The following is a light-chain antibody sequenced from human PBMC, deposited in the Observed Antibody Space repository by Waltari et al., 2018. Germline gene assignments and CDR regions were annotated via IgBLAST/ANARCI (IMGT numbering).Light chain of an antibody. CDR2: GAS. CDR1: KSVNNN. V-gene: IGKV3-15*01. Sequence: EIVMTQSPATLSVAPGERATLSCRASKSVNNNLAWYQKKPGQDPRLLIYGASASATGIPAWFSGSWSGTEFTLTISSLQSEDFAFYYCQQYNTWPSFGGGATVEI. CDR3: QQYNTWPS. J-gene: IGKJ4*01.